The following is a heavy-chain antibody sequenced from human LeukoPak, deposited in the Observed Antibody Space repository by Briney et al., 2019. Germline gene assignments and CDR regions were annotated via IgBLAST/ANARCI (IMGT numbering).Heavy chain of an antibody. J-gene: IGHJ4*02. CDR1: GYTFTNNY. CDR2: IYPRDGST. Sequence: ASVKVSCKASGYTFTNNYLHWVRQAPGQGLEWMGMIYPRDGSTSYAQKFQGRVTVTRDTSTSTVHMELSGLRSEDTAVYCCARDQEGFDYWGQGTLVTVSS. V-gene: IGHV1-46*01. CDR3: ARDQEGFDY.